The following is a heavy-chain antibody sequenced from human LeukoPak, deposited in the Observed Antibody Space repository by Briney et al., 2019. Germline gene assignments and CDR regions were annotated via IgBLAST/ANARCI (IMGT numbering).Heavy chain of an antibody. V-gene: IGHV1-69*13. CDR2: TIPIFGTA. J-gene: IGHJ4*02. CDR3: ARDGEASGGIFDY. CDR1: GGTFSSYA. D-gene: IGHD2-15*01. Sequence: SVKVSCKASGGTFSSYAISWVRQAPGQGLEWMGGTIPIFGTANYAQKFQGRVTITADESTSTAYMELSSLRSEDTAVYYCARDGEASGGIFDYWGQGTLVTVSS.